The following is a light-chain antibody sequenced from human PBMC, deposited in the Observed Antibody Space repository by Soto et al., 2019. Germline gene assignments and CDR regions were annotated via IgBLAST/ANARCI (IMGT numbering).Light chain of an antibody. CDR1: SSDIGSYNY. V-gene: IGLV2-11*01. CDR3: CSFADSYPVL. J-gene: IGLJ2*01. CDR2: DVT. Sequence: QSALTQPRSVSGSPGQSVTISCTGTSSDIGSYNYVSWYQQHPGKAPKLMIYDVTTRPSGVPDRLSGCKSGNTASLTISGLQAEDEADYYCCSFADSYPVLFGGGTKLTVL.